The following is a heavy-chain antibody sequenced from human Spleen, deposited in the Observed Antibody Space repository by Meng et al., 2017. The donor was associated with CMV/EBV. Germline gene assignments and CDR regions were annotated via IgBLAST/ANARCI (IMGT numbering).Heavy chain of an antibody. V-gene: IGHV4-34*01. J-gene: IGHJ4*02. D-gene: IGHD2-15*01. Sequence: GYYWGWIRQPPGKGLEWIGEINHSASTNSNPSLKSRVTISVDTSKNQFSLKLSSVTAADTAVYYCARGIGYCSGGSCYSRPGDFDYWGQGTLVTVSS. CDR1: GYY. CDR3: ARGIGYCSGGSCYSRPGDFDY. CDR2: INHSAST.